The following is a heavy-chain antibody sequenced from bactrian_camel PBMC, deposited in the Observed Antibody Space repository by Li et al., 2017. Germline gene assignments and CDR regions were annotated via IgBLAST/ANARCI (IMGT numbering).Heavy chain of an antibody. CDR3: AADRSYQDGDSWPEFNY. V-gene: IGHV3S53*01. Sequence: HVQLVESGGGSVQTGGSLRLSCVAALGSYDGAYPQYCMGWFRRGPGKGREGVATIAPTGPTRYADSVKDRFTIDRDNAKNTLYLQMNSLKPEDTAIYYCAADRSYQDGDSWPEFNYWGQGTQVTVS. D-gene: IGHD2*01. CDR2: IAPTGPT. CDR1: LGSYDGAYPQYC. J-gene: IGHJ4*01.